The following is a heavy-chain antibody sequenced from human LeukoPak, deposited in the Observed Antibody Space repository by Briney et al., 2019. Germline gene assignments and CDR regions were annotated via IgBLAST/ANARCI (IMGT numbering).Heavy chain of an antibody. CDR2: IYHTGIT. CDR1: GGSITNRNW. Sequence: SETLSLTCTISGGSITNRNWWSWVRQPPGKGLEWIGEIYHTGITKYSPSLKSRVTISVDKSKNQFSLNATSVTAADTAIYYCARVFELGMNAVDIWAKGRWSPSLQ. D-gene: IGHD7-27*01. V-gene: IGHV4-4*02. CDR3: ARVFELGMNAVDI. J-gene: IGHJ3*02.